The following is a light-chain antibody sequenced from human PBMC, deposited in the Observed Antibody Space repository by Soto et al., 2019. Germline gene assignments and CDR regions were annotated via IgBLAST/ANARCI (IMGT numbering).Light chain of an antibody. V-gene: IGLV2-14*03. CDR3: SSYTSSSTYV. Sequence: QSALTKPASVSGSPGHSITISCTGTSRDVGGYNYVSWYQQHPGKAPKLKIYDVTNRPSGVSNRFSGSKSGNTASLTISGLQAEDEADYYCSSYTSSSTYVFGTGTKLTVL. CDR2: DVT. CDR1: SRDVGGYNY. J-gene: IGLJ1*01.